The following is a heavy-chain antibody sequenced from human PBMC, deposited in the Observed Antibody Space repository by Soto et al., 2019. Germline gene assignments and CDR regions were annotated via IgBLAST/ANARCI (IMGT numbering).Heavy chain of an antibody. Sequence: QVTLKESGPVLVKPTETLTLTCTVSGFSLSNARMGVSWIRQPPGKALEWLAHIFSNDEKSYSTSLKSRLTISKDTSKSQVVLTMTNVDPVDTATYYCARTASQDYDFWSGYLVGYYGMDVWGQGTTVTVSS. CDR2: IFSNDEK. V-gene: IGHV2-26*01. CDR3: ARTASQDYDFWSGYLVGYYGMDV. D-gene: IGHD3-3*01. J-gene: IGHJ6*02. CDR1: GFSLSNARMG.